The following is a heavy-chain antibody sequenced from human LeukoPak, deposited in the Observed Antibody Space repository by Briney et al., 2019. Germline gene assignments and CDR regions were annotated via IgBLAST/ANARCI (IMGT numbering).Heavy chain of an antibody. CDR2: IRSKAYGGTT. CDR1: GFTFGDYA. D-gene: IGHD6-13*01. CDR3: TRKSYSQGFDY. Sequence: GRSLRLSCTASGFTFGDYAMSWVRQAPGKGLEWVGFIRSKAYGGTTEYAASAKGRFTISRDDSKSIAYLQMNSLKTEDTAVYYCTRKSYSQGFDYWGQGTLVTVSS. V-gene: IGHV3-49*04. J-gene: IGHJ4*02.